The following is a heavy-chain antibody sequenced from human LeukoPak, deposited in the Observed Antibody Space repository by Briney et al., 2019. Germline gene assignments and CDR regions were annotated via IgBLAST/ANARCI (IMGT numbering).Heavy chain of an antibody. D-gene: IGHD2-21*01. CDR3: AREVSAQAIHGFDP. CDR1: GLTFSRNG. Sequence: GGSLRLSCAASGLTFSRNGMHWVRQAPGKGLEWLAFIQYDGSSKYYADSVKGRFTVSRDNSKNTLWPQMNILRVEDTAVYYCAREVSAQAIHGFDPWGQGTLVTVSS. CDR2: IQYDGSSK. J-gene: IGHJ5*02. V-gene: IGHV3-30*02.